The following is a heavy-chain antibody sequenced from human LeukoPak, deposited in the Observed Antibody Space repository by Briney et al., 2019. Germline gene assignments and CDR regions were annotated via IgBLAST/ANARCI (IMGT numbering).Heavy chain of an antibody. Sequence: PSETLSLTCTVSGGSISSYYWSWIRQPAGKGLEWSGRIYTSGSTNYNPSLKSRVTMSVDTSKNPFSLKLRYVTAADTAVYYCARDLKLGYCSSTSCYWFDPWGQGTLVTVSS. CDR2: IYTSGST. CDR1: GGSISSYY. CDR3: ARDLKLGYCSSTSCYWFDP. J-gene: IGHJ5*02. D-gene: IGHD2-2*01. V-gene: IGHV4-4*07.